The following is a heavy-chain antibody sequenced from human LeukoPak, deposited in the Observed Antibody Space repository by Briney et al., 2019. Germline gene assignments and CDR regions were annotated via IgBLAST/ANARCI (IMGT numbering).Heavy chain of an antibody. CDR2: ISYDGSNK. D-gene: IGHD3-10*01. J-gene: IGHJ6*02. V-gene: IGHV3-30-3*01. CDR1: GFAFSTYP. Sequence: GGSLRLSCAASGFAFSTYPLHWVRQAPGKGLEWVAVISYDGSNKYYADSVKGRFTISRDNSKNTLYLQMNSLRDDDTAVYYCARDSNPKAIYYFFYGLDVWGQGTTVTVSS. CDR3: ARDSNPKAIYYFFYGLDV.